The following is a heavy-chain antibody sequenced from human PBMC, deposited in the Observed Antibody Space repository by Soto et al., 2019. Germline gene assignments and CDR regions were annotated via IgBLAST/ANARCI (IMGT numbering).Heavy chain of an antibody. CDR2: NYHSGST. J-gene: IGHJ4*02. V-gene: IGHV4-30-2*01. CDR1: GGSISSGGYS. D-gene: IGHD2-15*01. Sequence: QLQLQASCSGLVKPSQTLSLTCAVPGGSISSGGYSWTWIRQPPGKGLEWIGYNYHSGSTYYNAYLETRGTISVDRSKNQFALKLTSVTAPDTAVYYCARADCSGGSCYHNYWVQGTMVTVSS. CDR3: ARADCSGGSCYHNY.